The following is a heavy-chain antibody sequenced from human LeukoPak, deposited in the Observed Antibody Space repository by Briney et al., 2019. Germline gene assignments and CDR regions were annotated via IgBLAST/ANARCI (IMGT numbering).Heavy chain of an antibody. V-gene: IGHV1-46*01. CDR3: ARDREMATRLHDAFDF. CDR2: INPSGGST. J-gene: IGHJ3*01. CDR1: GYTFTNYY. Sequence: ASVKVSCKASGYTFTNYYLHWVRQAPGQGLEWMGIINPSGGSTSYAQKFQDRVTMTRDMSASTVYMELSSLRSEDTAVYYCARDREMATRLHDAFDFWGQGTMVTVSS. D-gene: IGHD5-24*01.